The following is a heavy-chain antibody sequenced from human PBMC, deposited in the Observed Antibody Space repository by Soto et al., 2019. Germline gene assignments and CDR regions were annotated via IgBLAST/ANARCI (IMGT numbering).Heavy chain of an antibody. J-gene: IGHJ4*02. D-gene: IGHD2-2*01. V-gene: IGHV1-3*01. CDR1: GYTFTGYA. CDR3: ARGYCSSTSCHYYFDF. Sequence: GASVKVSCKASGYTFTGYAIHWVRQAPGQRHEWMGWINGGNGDTKYSQKFQGRVTITRDTSASTAYMELTSLGSEDTAVYHCARGYCSSTSCHYYFDFWGQGTLVTVSS. CDR2: INGGNGDT.